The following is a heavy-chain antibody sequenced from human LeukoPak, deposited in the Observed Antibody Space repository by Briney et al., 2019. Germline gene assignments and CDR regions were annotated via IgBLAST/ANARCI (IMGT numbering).Heavy chain of an antibody. CDR3: ARHITRSGSTFDL. Sequence: SETLSLTCTVSNGSISPNSWGWIGKPPGKGLEGIAYIHSSGITNYSPSLKSRVTISVDTSKKQFSLNVASVTAADTAVYFCARHITRSGSTFDLWGRGTLVTVSS. J-gene: IGHJ2*01. CDR1: NGSISPNS. V-gene: IGHV4-59*08. CDR2: IHSSGIT. D-gene: IGHD3-10*01.